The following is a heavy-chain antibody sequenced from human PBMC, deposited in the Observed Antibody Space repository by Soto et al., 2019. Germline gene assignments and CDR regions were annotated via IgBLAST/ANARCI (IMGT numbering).Heavy chain of an antibody. J-gene: IGHJ4*02. D-gene: IGHD3-10*01. CDR2: ISYDGSNK. Sequence: GGSLRLSCAASGFTFSSYAMHWVRQAPGKGLEWVAVISYDGSNKYYADSVKGRFTISRDNSKNTLYLQMSSLRAEDTAVYYCARDRRRGVINLFDYWGQGTLVTVSS. CDR1: GFTFSSYA. V-gene: IGHV3-30-3*01. CDR3: ARDRRRGVINLFDY.